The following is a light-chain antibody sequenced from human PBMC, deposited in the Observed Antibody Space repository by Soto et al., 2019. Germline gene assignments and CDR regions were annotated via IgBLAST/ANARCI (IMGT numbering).Light chain of an antibody. V-gene: IGKV1D-12*01. Sequence: DIQMIQSPSSVSASVGDRVTITCRASQDISSWLAWYQQKPGKAPNLLIYAASSLQSGVPPRFSGSGSGTDFTLTISSLQPEDFATYYCQQANSFPYTFGQGTKLEIK. CDR2: AAS. CDR1: QDISSW. J-gene: IGKJ2*01. CDR3: QQANSFPYT.